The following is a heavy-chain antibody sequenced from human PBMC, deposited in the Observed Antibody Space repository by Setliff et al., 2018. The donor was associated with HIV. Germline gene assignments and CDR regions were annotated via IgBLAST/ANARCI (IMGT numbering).Heavy chain of an antibody. D-gene: IGHD3-3*01. Sequence: SETLSLTCAVYGGSFSGYYWSWIRQPPGRGLEWIGQINHSGSTRYNPSLKSRVTISVDTSKNQFSLKVNSVTAADTAVYYCARFGVVILRGLDVWGKGTTVTVSS. J-gene: IGHJ6*04. V-gene: IGHV4-34*01. CDR2: INHSGST. CDR1: GGSFSGYY. CDR3: ARFGVVILRGLDV.